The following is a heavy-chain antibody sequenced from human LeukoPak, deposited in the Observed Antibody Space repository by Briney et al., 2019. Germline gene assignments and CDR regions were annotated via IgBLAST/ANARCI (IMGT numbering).Heavy chain of an antibody. CDR3: ARSLLWFGDTTNFDY. Sequence: SETLSLTCTVSGGSISSYYWSWIRQPPGKGLEWIGYIYYSGSTNYNPSLKSRVTISLDTSKNQFSLNLSSVTAADTAVYYRARSLLWFGDTTNFDYWGQGTLVTVSS. CDR2: IYYSGST. V-gene: IGHV4-59*01. J-gene: IGHJ4*02. CDR1: GGSISSYY. D-gene: IGHD3-10*01.